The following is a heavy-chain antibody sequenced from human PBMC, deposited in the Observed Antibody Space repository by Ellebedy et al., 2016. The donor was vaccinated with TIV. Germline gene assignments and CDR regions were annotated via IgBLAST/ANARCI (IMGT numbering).Heavy chain of an antibody. J-gene: IGHJ6*03. Sequence: GGSLRLXXAASGFTFSSYSMNWVRQAPGKGLEWVAVISYDGSNKYYADSVKGRFTISRDNSKNTLYLQMNSLRAEDTAVYYCAKDYYNYMDVWGKGTTVTVSS. CDR3: AKDYYNYMDV. V-gene: IGHV3-30*18. CDR2: ISYDGSNK. CDR1: GFTFSSYS.